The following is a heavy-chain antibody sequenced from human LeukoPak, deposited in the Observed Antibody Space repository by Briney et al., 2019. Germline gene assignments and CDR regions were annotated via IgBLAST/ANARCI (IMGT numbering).Heavy chain of an antibody. D-gene: IGHD6-13*01. CDR1: GGSFSGYY. Sequence: SETLSLTCAVYGGSFSGYYWSWLRQPPGKGLEWIGEINHSGSTNYNPSLKSRVTISVDTSKNQFSLKLSSVTAADTAVYYCARGRVAAAGMNWFDPWGQGTLVTVSS. CDR2: INHSGST. V-gene: IGHV4-34*01. J-gene: IGHJ5*02. CDR3: ARGRVAAAGMNWFDP.